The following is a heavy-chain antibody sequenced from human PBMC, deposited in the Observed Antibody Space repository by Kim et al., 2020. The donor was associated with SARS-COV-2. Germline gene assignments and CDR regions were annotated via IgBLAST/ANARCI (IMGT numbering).Heavy chain of an antibody. CDR3: ARELRWLQNDY. CDR2: INGDGTRT. V-gene: IGHV3-74*01. Sequence: GGSLRLSCAASGFTFSSYWMHWVRQAPGKGLVWVSRINGDGTRTDYADSMKGRFTISRDNAKNTLYLQMNSLRDDDTALYYCARELRWLQNDYWGQGALVTVSS. D-gene: IGHD5-12*01. CDR1: GFTFSSYW. J-gene: IGHJ4*02.